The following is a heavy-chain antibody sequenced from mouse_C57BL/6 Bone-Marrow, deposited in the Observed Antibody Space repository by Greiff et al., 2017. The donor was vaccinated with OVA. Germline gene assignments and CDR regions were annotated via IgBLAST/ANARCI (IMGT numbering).Heavy chain of an antibody. J-gene: IGHJ1*03. D-gene: IGHD2-1*01. CDR3: ARIYYGNSYWYFDV. CDR1: GFTFSDYY. V-gene: IGHV5-12*01. Sequence: EVMLVESGGGLVQPGGSLKLSYAASGFTFSDYYMYWVRQTPEKRLEWVPYISNGGGSTYYPDTVKGRFTISRDNAKNTLYLQMSRLKSEDTAMYYCARIYYGNSYWYFDVWGTGTTVTVSS. CDR2: ISNGGGST.